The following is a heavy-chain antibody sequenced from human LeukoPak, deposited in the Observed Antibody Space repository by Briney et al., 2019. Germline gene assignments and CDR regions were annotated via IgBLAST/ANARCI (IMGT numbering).Heavy chain of an antibody. CDR1: GGSISSYY. J-gene: IGHJ4*02. Sequence: SETLSLTCTVSGGSISSYYWSWIRQPPWKGLEWIGYIYYSGSTNYNPSLKSRVTISVDTSKNQFSLKLSSVTAADTAVYYCARRTGDGEFDYWGQGTLVAVSS. V-gene: IGHV4-59*01. D-gene: IGHD7-27*01. CDR2: IYYSGST. CDR3: ARRTGDGEFDY.